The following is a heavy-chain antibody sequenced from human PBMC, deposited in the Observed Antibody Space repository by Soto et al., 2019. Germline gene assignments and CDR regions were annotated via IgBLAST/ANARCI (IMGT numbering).Heavy chain of an antibody. CDR1: GGTFSSYA. D-gene: IGHD1-26*01. CDR3: AREVGATNHYYYYGMDV. CDR2: IIPIFGTA. Sequence: SVKVSCKASGGTFSSYAISWVRQAPGQGLEWMGGIIPIFGTANYAQKFQGRVTITADESTSTAYMELSSLRSEDTAVYYCAREVGATNHYYYYGMDVWGQGTTVTVSS. J-gene: IGHJ6*02. V-gene: IGHV1-69*13.